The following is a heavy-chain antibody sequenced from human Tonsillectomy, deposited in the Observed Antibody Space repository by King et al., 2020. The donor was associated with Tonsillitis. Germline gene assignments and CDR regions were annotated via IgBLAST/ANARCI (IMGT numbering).Heavy chain of an antibody. D-gene: IGHD1-26*01. CDR1: GFTVSSNY. CDR2: IYSGGST. CDR3: ARDSGGSYFRYFDL. V-gene: IGHV3-53*04. Sequence: QLVQSGGGLVQPGGSLRLSCAASGFTVSSNYMSWVRQAPGKGLEWVSVIYSGGSTYYGESVKGRFTISRHNSKNTLYLQMNSLRAEDTAVYYCARDSGGSYFRYFDLWGRGTLVTVSS. J-gene: IGHJ2*01.